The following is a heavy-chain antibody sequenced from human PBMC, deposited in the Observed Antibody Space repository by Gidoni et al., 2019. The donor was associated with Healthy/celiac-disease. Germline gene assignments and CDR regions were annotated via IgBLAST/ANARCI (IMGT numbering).Heavy chain of an antibody. J-gene: IGHJ4*02. CDR1: GGTYSSYA. CDR2: IIPILGIA. V-gene: IGHV1-69*04. Sequence: GGTYSSYAISWVRQAPGQGHEWMGRIIPILGIANYAQKFQGRVTITADKSTSTAYMELSSLRSEDTVVYYCATLLGYCSGGSCYFDYWGQGTLVTVSS. CDR3: ATLLGYCSGGSCYFDY. D-gene: IGHD2-15*01.